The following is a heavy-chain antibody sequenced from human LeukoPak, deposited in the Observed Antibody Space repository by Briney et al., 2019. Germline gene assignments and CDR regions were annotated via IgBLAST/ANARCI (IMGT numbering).Heavy chain of an antibody. CDR3: AREERNYYDSSGYTDY. V-gene: IGHV4-34*01. D-gene: IGHD3-22*01. J-gene: IGHJ4*02. Sequence: SETLSLTCAVYGGSLSDYYWSWIRQPPGKGLEWIGEINHSGSTNYNPFLKSRVTISVDTSKNQFSLKLSSVTAADTAVYYCAREERNYYDSSGYTDYWGQGTLVTVSS. CDR1: GGSLSDYY. CDR2: INHSGST.